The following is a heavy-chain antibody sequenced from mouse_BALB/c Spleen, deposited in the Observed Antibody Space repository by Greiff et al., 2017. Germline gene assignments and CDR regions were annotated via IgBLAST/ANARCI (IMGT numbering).Heavy chain of an antibody. V-gene: IGHV14-4*02. D-gene: IGHD2-1*01. J-gene: IGHJ3*01. CDR2: IDPENGDT. CDR3: NAYGNYVAWFAY. Sequence: EVQRVESGAELVRSGASVKLSCTASGFNIKDYYMHWVKQRPEQGLEWIGWIDPENGDTEYAPKFQGKSTMTADTTSNTAYLQLSSLTSEDTAVYYCNAYGNYVAWFAYWGQGTPVTVSA. CDR1: GFNIKDYY.